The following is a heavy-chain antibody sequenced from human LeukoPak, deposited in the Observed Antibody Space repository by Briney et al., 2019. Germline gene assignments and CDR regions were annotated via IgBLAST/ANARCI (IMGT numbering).Heavy chain of an antibody. J-gene: IGHJ4*02. V-gene: IGHV3-74*01. D-gene: IGHD1-26*01. CDR3: VRQQTSHGNFDY. Sequence: GGSLRLSCAASGLTFSSHWMHWVRQAPGKGLVWVSRITNDGSSTTYADSVKGRFTISRDNSKNTLYLQINSLKAEDTAVYYCVRQQTSHGNFDYWGQGTLVTVSS. CDR1: GLTFSSHW. CDR2: ITNDGSST.